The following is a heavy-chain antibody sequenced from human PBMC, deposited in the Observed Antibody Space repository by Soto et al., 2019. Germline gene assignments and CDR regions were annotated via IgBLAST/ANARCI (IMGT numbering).Heavy chain of an antibody. V-gene: IGHV3-33*01. Sequence: QVQLAESGGGVVQPGRSLRLSCETSGFSFSVYGMHWVRQAPGKGLEWVAVIWYDASKQFYAASVEGRFTISRDNSKAILYLQMNSLRAEDTAVYYCAAWAEGATEVHWGQGTLVTVSS. CDR3: AAWAEGATEVH. D-gene: IGHD2-15*01. CDR1: GFSFSVYG. J-gene: IGHJ4*02. CDR2: IWYDASKQ.